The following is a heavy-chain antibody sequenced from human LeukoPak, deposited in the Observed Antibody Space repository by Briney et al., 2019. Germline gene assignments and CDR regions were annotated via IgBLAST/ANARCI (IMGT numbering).Heavy chain of an antibody. CDR1: GFTFSSYA. V-gene: IGHV3-23*01. CDR2: ISGSAVST. CDR3: AKDSGYSFGFDY. J-gene: IGHJ4*02. D-gene: IGHD5-18*01. Sequence: RGSLRLSCAASGFTFSSYAITWVRQAPGKGLEWVSTISGSAVSTYYADSVKGRFTISRDNSKNTVYLQMNTLRAEDTAVYYCAKDSGYSFGFDYWGQGTLVTVSS.